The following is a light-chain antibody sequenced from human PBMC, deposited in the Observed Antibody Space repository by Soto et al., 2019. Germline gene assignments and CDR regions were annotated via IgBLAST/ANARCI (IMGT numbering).Light chain of an antibody. CDR3: QQYGSSLWT. V-gene: IGKV3-20*01. Sequence: ENVLTQSPGTLSLSPRERATHSCRASQSVSSSYLAWYQQKPGQAPRLLIYGASSRATGIPDRFSGSGSGTDFTLTISRLEPEDFAVYYCQQYGSSLWTFGQGTKVDI. CDR1: QSVSSSY. CDR2: GAS. J-gene: IGKJ1*01.